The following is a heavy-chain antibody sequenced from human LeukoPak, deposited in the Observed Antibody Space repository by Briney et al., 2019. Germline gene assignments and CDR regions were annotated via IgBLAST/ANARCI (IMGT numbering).Heavy chain of an antibody. Sequence: PSETLSLTCTVSGGSISSGGYYWSWIRQHPGKGLEWIGYIYYSGSTYYNPSLKSRVTISVDTSKNQFSLKLSSVTAADTAVYYCARGRSPTIFGVVTPAPSFDYWGQGTLVTVSS. D-gene: IGHD3-3*01. CDR3: ARGRSPTIFGVVTPAPSFDY. CDR2: IYYSGST. V-gene: IGHV4-31*03. J-gene: IGHJ4*02. CDR1: GGSISSGGYY.